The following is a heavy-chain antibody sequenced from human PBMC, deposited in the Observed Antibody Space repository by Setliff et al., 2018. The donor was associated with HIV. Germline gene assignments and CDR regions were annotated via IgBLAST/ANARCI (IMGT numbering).Heavy chain of an antibody. Sequence: GESLKISCKASGYTFTNYWIGWVRQLPGKGLEWMAIIYPGDSQITYSPSFQGQVTIAADKSISTAYLQWSGLRASDTAMYYCARHVGYLGATYDRGYFDLWGRGTLVTVSS. V-gene: IGHV5-51*01. J-gene: IGHJ2*01. CDR2: IYPGDSQI. CDR3: ARHVGYLGATYDRGYFDL. D-gene: IGHD3-22*01. CDR1: GYTFTNYW.